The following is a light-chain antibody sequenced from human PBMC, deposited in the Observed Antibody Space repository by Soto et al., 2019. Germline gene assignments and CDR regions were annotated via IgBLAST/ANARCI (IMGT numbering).Light chain of an antibody. J-gene: IGKJ1*01. CDR3: QQYNSYSEA. CDR1: QSVNNN. CDR2: GAS. V-gene: IGKV3-15*01. Sequence: EIILTQSPASLSVSPGERATLSCRASQSVNNNLAWYQQKRGQAPRLLIYGASTRATGIPGRFRGSGSGTEFTLTITSLQSEDFAVYFCQQYNSYSEAFGQGTKVELK.